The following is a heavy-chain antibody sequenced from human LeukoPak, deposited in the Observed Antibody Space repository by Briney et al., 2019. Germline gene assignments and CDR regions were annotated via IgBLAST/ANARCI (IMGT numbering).Heavy chain of an antibody. D-gene: IGHD3-3*01. Sequence: PSETLSLTCTVSGGTINNYYWTWIRQPPGKRLEWIGYMYYIGTTNYNPSFKSRVTMSVDPSKNQFSLQLTSVTLADTAMYYCARLPPSGSLGVTDAFDIWGQGTMVTVSS. CDR3: ARLPPSGSLGVTDAFDI. V-gene: IGHV4-59*01. CDR2: MYYIGTT. CDR1: GGTINNYY. J-gene: IGHJ3*02.